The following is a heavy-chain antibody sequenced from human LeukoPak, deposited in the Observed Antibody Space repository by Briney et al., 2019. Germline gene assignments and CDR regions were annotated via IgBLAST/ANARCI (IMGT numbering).Heavy chain of an antibody. CDR3: AKNFRPFTSLAGTGPGYFCDS. D-gene: IGHD6-19*01. CDR2: ITGSSTWT. V-gene: IGHV3-23*01. J-gene: IGHJ4*02. CDR1: GFTFGTYG. Sequence: GGSLRLSCEASGFTFGTYGMTWVRQAPGKGLEWVSGITGSSTWTYYADSVKGRFTISRDNSNNTLYLQMDSLRADDTAVYYCAKNFRPFTSLAGTGPGYFCDSWGQGTLVTVSS.